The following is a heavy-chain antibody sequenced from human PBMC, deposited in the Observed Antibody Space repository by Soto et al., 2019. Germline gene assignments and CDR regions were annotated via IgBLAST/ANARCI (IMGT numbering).Heavy chain of an antibody. CDR3: TTPGVVAVTENFDY. Sequence: EVQLVESGGGLVQPGGSLKLSCAASGFAFSGSVMHWVRQAPGKGLEWVGRIRSKAENYATAFAASLKDRFTISRDDSKNTAYLQMNRLKTEDTAVYYCTTPGVVAVTENFDYWGQGTLVTVSS. V-gene: IGHV3-73*02. J-gene: IGHJ4*02. CDR2: IRSKAENYAT. D-gene: IGHD2-15*01. CDR1: GFAFSGSV.